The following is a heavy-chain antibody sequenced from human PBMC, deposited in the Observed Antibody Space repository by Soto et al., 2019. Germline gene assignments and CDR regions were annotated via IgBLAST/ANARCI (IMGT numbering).Heavy chain of an antibody. Sequence: EVHLVESGGGLVKPGGSLRLTCAASGFIFSDYTMNWVRQAPGKGLEWVSSISRGSDYIFYADTVKGRFTISRDNARNSLYLLMSSLRAEDTAVYYCAKDSGCVNNACAYDPWGQGTLVTVSS. V-gene: IGHV3-21*01. CDR1: GFIFSDYT. D-gene: IGHD1-20*01. J-gene: IGHJ5*02. CDR3: AKDSGCVNNACAYDP. CDR2: ISRGSDYI.